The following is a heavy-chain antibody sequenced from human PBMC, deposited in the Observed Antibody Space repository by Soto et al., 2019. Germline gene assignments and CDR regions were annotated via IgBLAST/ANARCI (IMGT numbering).Heavy chain of an antibody. CDR3: ARWIRQFDFDC. CDR1: GFTFSNYG. D-gene: IGHD5-12*01. V-gene: IGHV3-33*01. J-gene: IGHJ4*02. Sequence: QVELKESGGGVVQPGRSLTLSCAASGFTFSNYGMHWVRQSPGKGREWVAAIFDDGSNNQYADSVKGRFAISRDNSKDTLFLQMNNLSAGDTAVYYCARWIRQFDFDCWGQGTLVTVSS. CDR2: IFDDGSNN.